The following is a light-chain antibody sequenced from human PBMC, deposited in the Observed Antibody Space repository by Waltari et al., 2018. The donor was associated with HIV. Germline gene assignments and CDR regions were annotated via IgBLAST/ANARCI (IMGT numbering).Light chain of an antibody. CDR1: SSDFGYYNS. V-gene: IGLV2-14*01. Sequence: QSALTQPASVSGSPGQSITISCTGTSSDFGYYNSVSWYQHHPGNAPKVMIYEVSHRPSGGSVRFSGSKSGNTASLTISGLQAEDEGDYFCTAYISSSSPVFGGGTKLTVL. J-gene: IGLJ3*02. CDR3: TAYISSSSPV. CDR2: EVS.